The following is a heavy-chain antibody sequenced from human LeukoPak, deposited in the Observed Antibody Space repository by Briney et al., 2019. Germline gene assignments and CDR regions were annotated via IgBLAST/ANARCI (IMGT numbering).Heavy chain of an antibody. CDR1: GSTFSNYW. CDR3: ARGGSAYIGSSDFHY. V-gene: IGHV3-7*01. CDR2: IKQDGSEK. D-gene: IGHD6-6*01. Sequence: GGSLRLSCAASGSTFSNYWMGWVRQAPGKGLEWVANIKQDGSEKYSVDSVKGRFTISRDNAKNSLYLQMNSLRAEDTAVFYCARGGSAYIGSSDFHYWGQGTLVTVSS. J-gene: IGHJ4*02.